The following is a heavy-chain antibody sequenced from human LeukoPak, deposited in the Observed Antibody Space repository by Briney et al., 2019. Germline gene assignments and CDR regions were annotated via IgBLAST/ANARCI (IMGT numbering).Heavy chain of an antibody. V-gene: IGHV4-59*01. J-gene: IGHJ4*02. CDR2: TYNSDTT. CDR1: GASITSYY. D-gene: IGHD4-23*01. Sequence: SETLSLTCTVSGASITSYYWSWIRQSPGKGLEWIGCTYNSDTTNYNPSLKSRLTISVGTSKKQFSLKLSSVTAADTAVYYCAKGGTVAFDYWGQGTLVTVSS. CDR3: AKGGTVAFDY.